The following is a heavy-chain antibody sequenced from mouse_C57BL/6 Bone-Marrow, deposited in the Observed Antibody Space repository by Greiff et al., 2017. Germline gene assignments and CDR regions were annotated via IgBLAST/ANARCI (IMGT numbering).Heavy chain of an antibody. Sequence: EVMLVESGGGLVKPGGSLKLSCAASGFTFTDYGMHWVRQAPEKGLEWVAYISSGSSTIYYADTVKGRFTLSRDNSTNTPFLQMTSVWAEDKAMYWCARQFITTVANDWYIDVWGTGTTVTVSS. V-gene: IGHV5-17*01. CDR3: ARQFITTVANDWYIDV. CDR2: ISSGSSTI. CDR1: GFTFTDYG. D-gene: IGHD1-1*01. J-gene: IGHJ1*03.